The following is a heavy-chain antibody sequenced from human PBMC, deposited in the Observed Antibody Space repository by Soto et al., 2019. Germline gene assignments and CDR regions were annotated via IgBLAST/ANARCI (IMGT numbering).Heavy chain of an antibody. J-gene: IGHJ4*02. CDR1: GFTFSNYG. V-gene: IGHV3-33*01. Sequence: QVQLVESGGGVVQPGRSLRLSCAASGFTFSNYGMHWVRQAPGKGLEWVALIWYDGSDKYYADSVKGRFTISRDNSKNTLYLHMSSLRAEDTAVYYCAGDVCTSCSTPRGLDYWGQGTLVTVSS. CDR3: AGDVCTSCSTPRGLDY. CDR2: IWYDGSDK. D-gene: IGHD2-2*01.